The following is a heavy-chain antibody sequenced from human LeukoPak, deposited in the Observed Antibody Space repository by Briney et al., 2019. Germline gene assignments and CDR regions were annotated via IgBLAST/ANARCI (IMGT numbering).Heavy chain of an antibody. V-gene: IGHV1-2*02. CDR1: GYTFTGYY. D-gene: IGHD6-19*01. CDR3: ARTRSGWYVGFDC. J-gene: IGHJ4*02. CDR2: INPNSGGT. Sequence: ASMKVSCKASGYTFTGYYMHWVRQAPGQGLEWMGWINPNSGGTNYAQKFQGRVTMSRDTSISTVYMELSRLRSDDTAVYYCARTRSGWYVGFDCWGRGTLVAVSS.